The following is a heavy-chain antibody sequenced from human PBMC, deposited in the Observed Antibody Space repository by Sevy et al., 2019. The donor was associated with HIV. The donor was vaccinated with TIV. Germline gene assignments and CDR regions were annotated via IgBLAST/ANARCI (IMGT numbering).Heavy chain of an antibody. Sequence: ASVKISCKASGYTFITYYVHWVRQAPGQGLEWMGLIDPSGSTRYAQKFQGRVSMTGDTSTTTVYMELSSLTSEDTAVYYCARDRDLSGSYLEYYYYAMDVWGQWTTVTVSS. CDR1: GYTFITYY. CDR2: IDPSGST. J-gene: IGHJ6*02. V-gene: IGHV1-46*01. CDR3: ARDRDLSGSYLEYYYYAMDV. D-gene: IGHD1-26*01.